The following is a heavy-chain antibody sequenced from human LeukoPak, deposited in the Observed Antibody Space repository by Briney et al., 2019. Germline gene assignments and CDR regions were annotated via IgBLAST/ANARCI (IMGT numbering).Heavy chain of an antibody. CDR1: GFTFSSYA. J-gene: IGHJ4*02. V-gene: IGHV3-23*01. D-gene: IGHD2-2*01. Sequence: GGSLRLSCAASGFTFSSYAMSWVRQAPGKGLEWVSAISGSGGSTYYADSVKGRFTISRDNSKNTLFLQMNSLRVEDTAVYYCTKVVVVPAATSKTYCFDYWGQGTLVTVSS. CDR2: ISGSGGST. CDR3: TKVVVVPAATSKTYCFDY.